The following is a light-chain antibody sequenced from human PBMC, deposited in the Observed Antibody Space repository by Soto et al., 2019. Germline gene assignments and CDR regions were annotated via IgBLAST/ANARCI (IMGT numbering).Light chain of an antibody. V-gene: IGKV3-20*01. CDR1: QSVSSSY. J-gene: IGKJ3*01. Sequence: EIVLTQSPGTLSLSPGERATLSCRASQSVSSSYLAWYQQKPGQAPRLLIYGASSRATGIPDRFSGSGSGTDITLTISRLEPDDFAVYYCQQYGSSPPFTFGPGTKVDIK. CDR2: GAS. CDR3: QQYGSSPPFT.